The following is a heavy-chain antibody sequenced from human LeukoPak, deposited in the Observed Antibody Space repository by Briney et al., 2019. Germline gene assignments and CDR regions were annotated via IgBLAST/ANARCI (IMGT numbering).Heavy chain of an antibody. D-gene: IGHD5-18*01. J-gene: IGHJ4*02. CDR3: AEGNGYSYGRYYFDY. V-gene: IGHV3-23*01. CDR2: ITASGGNT. CDR1: GFTFSSYA. Sequence: GSLRLSCAASGFTFSSYAMGWVRQAPGKGLGWVSAITASGGNTYYADSVKGRFTISRGNSKNTLYLQVNSLRAEDTAVYYCAEGNGYSYGRYYFDYWGQGTLVTVSS.